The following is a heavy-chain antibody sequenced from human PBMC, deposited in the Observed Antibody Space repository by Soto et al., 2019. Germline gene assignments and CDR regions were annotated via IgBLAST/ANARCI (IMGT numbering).Heavy chain of an antibody. D-gene: IGHD5-18*01. CDR2: IWYDGSNK. Sequence: GGSLRLSCAASGFTFSNYGMHWVRQAPGKGLEWVAVIWYDGSNKYYADSVKGRFTISRDNSKNTLYLQMNSLRAEDTAVYYCATTPMVTPNYFSYYYMDVWGKGTTVTVSS. J-gene: IGHJ6*03. CDR3: ATTPMVTPNYFSYYYMDV. CDR1: GFTFSNYG. V-gene: IGHV3-33*01.